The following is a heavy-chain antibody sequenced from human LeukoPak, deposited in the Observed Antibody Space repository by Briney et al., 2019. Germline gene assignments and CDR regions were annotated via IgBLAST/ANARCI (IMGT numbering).Heavy chain of an antibody. Sequence: PSETLSLTCAVYGGSFSGYYWSWIRQPPGKGLEWIGEINHSGSTNYNPSLKSRVTISVDTSKNQFSLKLSSVTAADTAVYYCVRIAVADHDAFDIWGQGTMVTVSS. D-gene: IGHD6-19*01. CDR1: GGSFSGYY. CDR2: INHSGST. J-gene: IGHJ3*02. V-gene: IGHV4-34*01. CDR3: VRIAVADHDAFDI.